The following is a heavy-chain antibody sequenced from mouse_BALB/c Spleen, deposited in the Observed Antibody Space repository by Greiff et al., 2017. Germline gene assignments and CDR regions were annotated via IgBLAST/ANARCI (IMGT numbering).Heavy chain of an antibody. CDR3: ATYYGSSYDYAMDY. V-gene: IGHV1-69*01. CDR2: IDTSDSYT. J-gene: IGHJ4*01. CDR1: GYTFTDYW. D-gene: IGHD1-1*01. Sequence: QVQLKQPGAELVMPGASVKMSCKASGYTFTDYWMHWVKQRPGQGLEWIGAIDTSDSYTSYNQKFKGKATLTVDESSSTAYMQLSSLTSEDSAVYYCATYYGSSYDYAMDYWGQGTSVTVSS.